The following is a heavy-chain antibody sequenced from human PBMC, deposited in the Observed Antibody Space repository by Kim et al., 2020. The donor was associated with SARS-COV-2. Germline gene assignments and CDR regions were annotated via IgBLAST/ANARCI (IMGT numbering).Heavy chain of an antibody. Sequence: SETLSLTCAVSGGSISSSNWWSWVRQPPGKGLEWIGEIYHSGSTNYNPSLKSRVTISVDKSKNQFSLKLSSVTAADTAVYYCARGVRVAAAGINYWGQGTLVTVSS. V-gene: IGHV4-4*02. CDR3: ARGVRVAAAGINY. CDR1: GGSISSSNW. CDR2: IYHSGST. J-gene: IGHJ4*02. D-gene: IGHD6-13*01.